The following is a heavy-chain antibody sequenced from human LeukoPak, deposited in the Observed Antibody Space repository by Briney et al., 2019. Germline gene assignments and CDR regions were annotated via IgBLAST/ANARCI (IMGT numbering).Heavy chain of an antibody. Sequence: GGSLRLSCAASGLIFSTYTMNWVRQAPGKGLEWVSSISSSSSYIYYADSVKGRFTISRDNAKNSLYLQMNSLRAEDTAVYYCARVPALWFGELLSYYYMDVWGKGTTVTVSS. J-gene: IGHJ6*03. CDR2: ISSSSSYI. V-gene: IGHV3-21*01. CDR3: ARVPALWFGELLSYYYMDV. D-gene: IGHD3-10*01. CDR1: GLIFSTYT.